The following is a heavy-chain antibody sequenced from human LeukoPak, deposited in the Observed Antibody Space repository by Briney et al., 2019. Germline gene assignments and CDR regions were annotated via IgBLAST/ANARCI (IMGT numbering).Heavy chain of an antibody. J-gene: IGHJ4*02. V-gene: IGHV3-33*01. CDR1: GSTFSSYG. CDR2: IWYDGSNK. D-gene: IGHD3-10*01. CDR3: ARDGIIYYYYGSGSYYNVLFDY. Sequence: GGSLRLSCAASGSTFSSYGMHWVRQAPGKGLEWVAVIWYDGSNKYYADSVKGRFTISRDNSKNTLYLQMNSLRAEDTAVYYCARDGIIYYYYGSGSYYNVLFDYWGQGTLVTVSS.